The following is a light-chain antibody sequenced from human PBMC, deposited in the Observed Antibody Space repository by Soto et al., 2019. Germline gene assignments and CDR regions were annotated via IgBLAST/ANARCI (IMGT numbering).Light chain of an antibody. CDR2: LTSDGSH. Sequence: QPVLTQSPSASASLGASVKLTCTLSSLHSTYAIAWHQQQPEKGPRYLMKLTSDGSHTKGDGIPDRFSGSSSGAERYLTISSLQSEDEADYYCQTWGTGIRVFGGGTKLTVL. J-gene: IGLJ3*02. V-gene: IGLV4-69*01. CDR1: SLHSTYA. CDR3: QTWGTGIRV.